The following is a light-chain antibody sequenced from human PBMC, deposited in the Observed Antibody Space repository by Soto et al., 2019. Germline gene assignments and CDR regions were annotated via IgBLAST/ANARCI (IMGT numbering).Light chain of an antibody. Sequence: DIQMTQSLSTLSASVGDRVTITCGASQSISSWLAWYQQKSGKAPKLLIYKASSLQSGVPSRFSGSGSGTEFTLTISSLQPDDFAPYYSQQYQGFPCTFDQGTKVEIK. CDR3: QQYQGFPCT. CDR1: QSISSW. V-gene: IGKV1-5*03. CDR2: KAS. J-gene: IGKJ1*01.